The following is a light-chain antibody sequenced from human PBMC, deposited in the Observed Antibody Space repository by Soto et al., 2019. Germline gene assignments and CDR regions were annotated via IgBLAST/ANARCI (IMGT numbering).Light chain of an antibody. J-gene: IGLJ2*01. Sequence: QSVLTQPPSVSGAPGQRVTISCTGSSSNIGAVFDVHWYQQVPGTAPKLLIYENTTRPSGVPDRFSGSKSGTSASLAITGLQAEDEADYYCQSYDSGLSGWLFGGGTQLTVL. V-gene: IGLV1-40*01. CDR3: QSYDSGLSGWL. CDR1: SSNIGAVFD. CDR2: ENT.